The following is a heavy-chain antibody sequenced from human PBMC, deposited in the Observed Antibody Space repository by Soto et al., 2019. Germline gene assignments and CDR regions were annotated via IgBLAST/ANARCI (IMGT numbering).Heavy chain of an antibody. CDR2: ISYDGSNK. Sequence: QVQLVESGGGVVQPGRSLRLSCAASGFTFSSYGMHWVRQAPGKGLEWVAVISYDGSNKYYADSVKGRFTISRDNSKNTLYLQMNSLRAEDTAVYYCAKDLWGGNSDPEDHLYYYYGMDVWGQGTTVTVSS. CDR3: AKDLWGGNSDPEDHLYYYYGMDV. J-gene: IGHJ6*02. D-gene: IGHD2-21*02. CDR1: GFTFSSYG. V-gene: IGHV3-30*18.